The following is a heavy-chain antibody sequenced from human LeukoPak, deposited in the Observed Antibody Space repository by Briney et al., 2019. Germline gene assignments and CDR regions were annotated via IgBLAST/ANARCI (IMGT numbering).Heavy chain of an antibody. V-gene: IGHV1-2*02. D-gene: IGHD6-19*01. CDR3: ARDLAEQWLVTGGYYFDY. CDR1: GYTFTGYY. Sequence: ASVKASCKASGYTFTGYYMHWVRQAPGQGLEWMGWINPNSGGTNYAQKFQGRVTMTRDTSISTAYMELSGLRSDDTAVYYCARDLAEQWLVTGGYYFDYWGQGTLVTVSS. CDR2: INPNSGGT. J-gene: IGHJ4*02.